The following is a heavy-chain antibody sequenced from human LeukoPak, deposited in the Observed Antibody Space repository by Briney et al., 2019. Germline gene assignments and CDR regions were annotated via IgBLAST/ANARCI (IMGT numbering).Heavy chain of an antibody. CDR2: INAGNGNT. CDR3: TRGVTMVRGVILLDAFDI. V-gene: IGHV1-3*01. D-gene: IGHD3-10*01. J-gene: IGHJ3*02. Sequence: ASVKVSCKASGYTFTSYAMHWVRQAPGQRLEWMGWINAGNGNTKYSQKFQGRVTITRDTSASTAYMELSSLRSEDTAVYYCTRGVTMVRGVILLDAFDIWGQGTMVTVSS. CDR1: GYTFTSYA.